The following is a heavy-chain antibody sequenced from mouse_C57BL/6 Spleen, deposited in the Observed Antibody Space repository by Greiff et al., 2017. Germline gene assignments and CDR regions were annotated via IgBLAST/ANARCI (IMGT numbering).Heavy chain of an antibody. Sequence: QVQLQQPGAELVRPGSSVKLSCKASGYTFTSYWMDWVKQRPGQGLEWIGNIYPSDSETHYNQKFKDKATLTVDKSSSTAYMQLSSLTSEDSAVYYCARSFITTVVDYFDYWGQGTTLTVSS. V-gene: IGHV1-61*01. CDR2: IYPSDSET. CDR3: ARSFITTVVDYFDY. D-gene: IGHD1-1*01. J-gene: IGHJ2*01. CDR1: GYTFTSYW.